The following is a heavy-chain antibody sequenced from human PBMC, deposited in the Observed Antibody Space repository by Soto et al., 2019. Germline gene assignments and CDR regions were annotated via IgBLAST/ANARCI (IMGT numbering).Heavy chain of an antibody. V-gene: IGHV3-48*04. J-gene: IGHJ6*02. CDR1: GFTFSTYS. D-gene: IGHD3-9*01. CDR2: ISSSSTI. Sequence: PGGSLRLSCAASGFTFSTYSMNWDRKAPGKGLEWVSYISSSSTIFYADSVKGRFTISRDNAKNTLYLQMNSLRAEDTALYYCTRDSFDGIYYYGMDVWGQGTTVTVSS. CDR3: TRDSFDGIYYYGMDV.